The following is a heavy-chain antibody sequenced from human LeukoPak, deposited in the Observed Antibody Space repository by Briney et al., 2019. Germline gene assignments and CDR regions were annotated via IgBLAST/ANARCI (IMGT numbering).Heavy chain of an antibody. Sequence: PGGSLRLSCAASGFTFSSYAMTWVRQAPGKGLEWVSGISKSGVSTDYADSVKGRFTISRDNSKNTLYLQMNSLRAEDTAVYYCAKSGSGTYYNPDFDYWGQGTLVTVSP. CDR1: GFTFSSYA. D-gene: IGHD3-10*01. CDR3: AKSGSGTYYNPDFDY. CDR2: ISKSGVST. J-gene: IGHJ4*02. V-gene: IGHV3-23*01.